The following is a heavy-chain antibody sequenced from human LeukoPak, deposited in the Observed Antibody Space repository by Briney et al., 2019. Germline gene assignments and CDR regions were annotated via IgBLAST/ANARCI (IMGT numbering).Heavy chain of an antibody. V-gene: IGHV1-24*01. J-gene: IGHJ3*02. CDR1: GYTFTGYY. CDR3: ATVIDYGGNGRAFDI. D-gene: IGHD4-23*01. Sequence: ASVKVSCKASGYTFTGYYMHWVRQAHGKGLEWMGGFDPEDGETIYAQKFQGRVTMTEDTSTDTAYMELSSLRSEDTAVYYCATVIDYGGNGRAFDIWGQGTMVTVSS. CDR2: FDPEDGET.